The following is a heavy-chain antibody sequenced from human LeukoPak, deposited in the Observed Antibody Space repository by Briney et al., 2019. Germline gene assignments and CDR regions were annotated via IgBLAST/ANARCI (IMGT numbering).Heavy chain of an antibody. CDR1: GFTFSSYW. CDR2: IKQDGSEK. D-gene: IGHD1-1*01. J-gene: IGHJ5*02. Sequence: GGSLRLSCAASGFTFSSYWMSWVRQAPGKGLEWVANIKQDGSEKYYVDSVKGRFTISRDKDTLFLQMNSLRAEDTAVYSCARESTSGNWFDPWGQGTLVTVSS. CDR3: ARESTSGNWFDP. V-gene: IGHV3-7*03.